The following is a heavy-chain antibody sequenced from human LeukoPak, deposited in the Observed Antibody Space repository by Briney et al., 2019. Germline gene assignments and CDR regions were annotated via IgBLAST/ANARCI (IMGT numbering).Heavy chain of an antibody. CDR2: IHYSGST. Sequence: PSETLSLTCTVSGGSISSYYWSWMRQPPGKGLEWIGYIHYSGSTNYNPSLKSRVTISVDTSKNQFSLKLSSVTAADTALYYCARAGRTSGFYLGEFWGQGTLVTVSS. CDR3: ARAGRTSGFYLGEF. V-gene: IGHV4-59*01. D-gene: IGHD3-22*01. J-gene: IGHJ4*02. CDR1: GGSISSYY.